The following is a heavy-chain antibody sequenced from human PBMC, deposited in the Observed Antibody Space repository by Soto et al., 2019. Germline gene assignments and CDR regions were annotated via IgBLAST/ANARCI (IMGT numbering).Heavy chain of an antibody. CDR3: ARDLSSKYTYYYYMDV. CDR1: GFTFSSYS. Sequence: GGPLRLSCAASGFTFSSYSMNWVRQAPRKGLEWVSYISSSSSTIYYADSVKGRFTISRDNAKNSLYLQMNSLRAEDTAVYYCARDLSSKYTYYYYMDVWGKGNTVTVSS. CDR2: ISSSSSTI. D-gene: IGHD6-6*01. V-gene: IGHV3-48*01. J-gene: IGHJ6*03.